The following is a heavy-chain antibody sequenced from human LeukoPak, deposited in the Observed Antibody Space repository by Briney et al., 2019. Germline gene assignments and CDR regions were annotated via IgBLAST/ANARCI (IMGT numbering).Heavy chain of an antibody. J-gene: IGHJ6*03. CDR2: IYTSGST. Sequence: SETLSLTCTVSGGSISSYYWSWIRQPAGKGLEWIGRIYTSGSTNYNPSLKSRVTMSVGTSKNQFSLKLSSVTAADTTVYYCARDALPLYYDYVWGSYNYYMDVWGKGTTVTVSS. D-gene: IGHD3-16*01. CDR1: GGSISSYY. CDR3: ARDALPLYYDYVWGSYNYYMDV. V-gene: IGHV4-4*07.